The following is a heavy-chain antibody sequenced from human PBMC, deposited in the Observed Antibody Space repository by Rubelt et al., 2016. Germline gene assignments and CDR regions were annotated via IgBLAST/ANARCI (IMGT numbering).Heavy chain of an antibody. V-gene: IGHV2-5*01. J-gene: IGHJ4*02. CDR2: IPWNNGE. CDR1: GFSLTASGMG. Sequence: QITLKESGPSLVRPTQTLTLTCTFSGFSLTASGMGVGWIRQTPGKALEWLALIPWNNGEEYSPSLKRRLTITKDTSKNQVVLTMTNVDPADTATYYCAQSQPAGSRYYEYWGQGTLVTVSS. CDR3: AQSQPAGSRYYEY. D-gene: IGHD6-13*01.